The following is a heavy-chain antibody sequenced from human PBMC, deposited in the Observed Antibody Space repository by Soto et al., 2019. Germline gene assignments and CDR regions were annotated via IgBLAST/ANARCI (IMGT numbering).Heavy chain of an antibody. D-gene: IGHD1-1*01. CDR2: ISAYNGNT. CDR3: ARSGKAPKYYYYGMDV. V-gene: IGHV1-18*01. CDR1: GYTFTSYG. Sequence: ASVKVSCKASGYTFTSYGISWVRQAPGQGLEWMGWISAYNGNTNYAQKLQGRVTMTTDTSTSTAYMELRSLRSDDTAVYYCARSGKAPKYYYYGMDVRGQGTTVTVSS. J-gene: IGHJ6*02.